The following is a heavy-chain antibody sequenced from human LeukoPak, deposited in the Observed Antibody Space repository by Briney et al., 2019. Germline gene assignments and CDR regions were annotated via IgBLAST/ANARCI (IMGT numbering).Heavy chain of an antibody. V-gene: IGHV3-7*03. CDR3: ARESSIFQVVARSYMDV. CDR2: INQGGSDK. D-gene: IGHD3-3*01. CDR1: GFTFSGHW. Sequence: PGGSLRLSCAASGFTFSGHWMSWVRQAPGKGLEWVANINQGGSDKYYVDSVKGRFTISRDNANNLLYLQMNSLKTEDTAVYYCARESSIFQVVARSYMDVWGKGTTVTVSS. J-gene: IGHJ6*03.